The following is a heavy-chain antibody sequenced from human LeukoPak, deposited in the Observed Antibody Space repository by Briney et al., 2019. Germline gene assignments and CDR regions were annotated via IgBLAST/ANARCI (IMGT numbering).Heavy chain of an antibody. CDR2: VGGDDAT. Sequence: GGSLRLSCAASGFIFSEYAMNWVRQAPGKGLEWVSVVGGDDATYYKDSVKGRFTISRDNSKNTLSLQMNSLRLEDTAVYYCAKDSWSRNGIYDPFDIWGQGTMAIVSS. D-gene: IGHD2/OR15-2a*01. CDR1: GFIFSEYA. CDR3: AKDSWSRNGIYDPFDI. V-gene: IGHV3-23*01. J-gene: IGHJ3*02.